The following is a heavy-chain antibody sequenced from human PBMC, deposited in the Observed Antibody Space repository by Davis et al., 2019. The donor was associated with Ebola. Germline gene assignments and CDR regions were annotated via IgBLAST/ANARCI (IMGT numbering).Heavy chain of an antibody. CDR2: INQDESEK. Sequence: AGSLRLSCAASGFTFSHYWMSWVRQAPGKGPEWVAIINQDESEKYYVASVKGRFTISRDNAKNSLFMQMNSLRAEETAVYYCVSGDGRGSSYDMDVWGQGTTVTVSS. J-gene: IGHJ6*02. D-gene: IGHD5-12*01. CDR3: VSGDGRGSSYDMDV. V-gene: IGHV3-7*03. CDR1: GFTFSHYW.